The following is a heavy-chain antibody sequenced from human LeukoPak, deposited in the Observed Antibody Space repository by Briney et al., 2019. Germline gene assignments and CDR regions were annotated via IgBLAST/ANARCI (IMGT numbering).Heavy chain of an antibody. CDR1: GSTFSSYE. D-gene: IGHD3-10*01. CDR2: ISSSSSYI. CDR3: ARQGVAVRGVMILKRPAGFDY. J-gene: IGHJ4*02. Sequence: GGSLRLSCAASGSTFSSYEMNWVRQAPGKGLEWVSSISSSSSYIYYADSVKGRFTISRDNAKNSLYLQMNSLRAEDTAVYYCARQGVAVRGVMILKRPAGFDYWGQGILVTVSS. V-gene: IGHV3-21*01.